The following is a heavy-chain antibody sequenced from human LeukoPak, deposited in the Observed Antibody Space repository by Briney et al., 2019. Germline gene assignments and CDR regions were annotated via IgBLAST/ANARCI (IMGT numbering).Heavy chain of an antibody. V-gene: IGHV3-30*18. J-gene: IGHJ4*02. D-gene: IGHD3-9*01. CDR3: AKDRYYDILTGLRGYFDY. CDR2: ISYDGSNK. Sequence: GRSLRLSCAASGFTFSSYGMHWVRQAPGKGLEWVAVISYDGSNKYYADSAKGRFTISRDNSKNTLYLQMNSLRAEDTAVYYCAKDRYYDILTGLRGYFDYWGQGTLVTVSS. CDR1: GFTFSSYG.